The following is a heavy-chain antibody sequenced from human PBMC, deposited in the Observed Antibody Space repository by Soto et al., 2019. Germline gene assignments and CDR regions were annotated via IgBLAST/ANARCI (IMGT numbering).Heavy chain of an antibody. V-gene: IGHV4-59*01. CDR3: ARDQAGYYFAY. J-gene: IGHJ4*02. D-gene: IGHD6-19*01. CDR2: IYYSGTT. Sequence: PSETLSLTCTVSNGSIFNYYWSWIRQSPGKGLEWIGYIYYSGTTNYNPSLKSRVTMSVDTSKNQFSLKLSSVTAADSAVYFCARDQAGYYFAYLGQGTVVTVSS. CDR1: NGSIFNYY.